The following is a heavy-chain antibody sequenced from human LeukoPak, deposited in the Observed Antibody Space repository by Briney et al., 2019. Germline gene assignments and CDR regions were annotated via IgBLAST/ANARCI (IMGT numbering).Heavy chain of an antibody. V-gene: IGHV4-4*07. CDR2: IYTSGST. D-gene: IGHD3-3*01. Sequence: SETLSLTCTVSGGSISSYYWSWIRQPAGKGLEWIGRIYTSGSTNYNPSLKSRVTISVDTSNNQFSLKLSSVTAADTAVYYCARSRTIFGVVIPRYYYMDVWGKGTTVTVSS. CDR3: ARSRTIFGVVIPRYYYMDV. J-gene: IGHJ6*03. CDR1: GGSISSYY.